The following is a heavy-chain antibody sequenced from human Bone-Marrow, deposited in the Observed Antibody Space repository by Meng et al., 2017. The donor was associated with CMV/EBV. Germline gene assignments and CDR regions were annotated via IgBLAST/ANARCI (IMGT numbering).Heavy chain of an antibody. Sequence: QVQLGQSGAEVKKPGVSVKVSCQASGYTVTYYYIHWVRQAPGQWLEWMGWINPNDDTNYAQNFQGRVTMTRDMSINTVYMELSRLTSDDTAVYYCARSSGWSRFDYWGLGTLVTVSS. J-gene: IGHJ4*02. D-gene: IGHD6-19*01. CDR2: INPNDDT. CDR1: GYTVTYYY. V-gene: IGHV1-2*02. CDR3: ARSSGWSRFDY.